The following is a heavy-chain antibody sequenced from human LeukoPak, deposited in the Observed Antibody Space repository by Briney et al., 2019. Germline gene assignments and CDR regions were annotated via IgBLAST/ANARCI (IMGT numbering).Heavy chain of an antibody. J-gene: IGHJ4*02. Sequence: TSETLSLTCTVSGGSTSSYYWSWIRQPPGKGLEWIGYVYYSGSTNYNPSLKSRVTMSLDPSRNQFSLKLRSVTAADMAVYYCARLRVYYFDYWGQGTLVTVSS. CDR3: ARLRVYYFDY. V-gene: IGHV4-59*01. CDR2: VYYSGST. CDR1: GGSTSSYY.